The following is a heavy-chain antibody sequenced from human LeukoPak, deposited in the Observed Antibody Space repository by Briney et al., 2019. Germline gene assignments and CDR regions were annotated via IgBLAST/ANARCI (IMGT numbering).Heavy chain of an antibody. V-gene: IGHV4-34*01. J-gene: IGHJ5*02. CDR2: INHSGST. Sequence: PSETLSLTCAVSGGSFSGYYCSWIRKPPRKGLELIGEINHSGSTNYNPSLKSRVTITVSASKNKFSLTLSSVTAADTDVYYCARGLSRPIKWGFRLNWFEPWGQGTLVTVSS. D-gene: IGHD1-26*01. CDR1: GGSFSGYY. CDR3: ARGLSRPIKWGFRLNWFEP.